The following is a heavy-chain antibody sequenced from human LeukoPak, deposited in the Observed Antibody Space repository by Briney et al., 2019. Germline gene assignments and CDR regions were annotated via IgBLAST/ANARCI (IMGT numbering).Heavy chain of an antibody. CDR2: IKQDGSEK. CDR1: GFRFSSQW. CDR3: ARIKSQGVVVPLLRSTYYFDY. J-gene: IGHJ4*02. V-gene: IGHV3-7*01. Sequence: GGSLRLSCAASGFRFSSQWMSWVRQAPGKGLEWVANIKQDGSEKDYVDSVKGRFTISRDTAKNSLYLQMNSLRAEDTAVYYCARIKSQGVVVPLLRSTYYFDYWGQGTLVTVSS. D-gene: IGHD2-21*01.